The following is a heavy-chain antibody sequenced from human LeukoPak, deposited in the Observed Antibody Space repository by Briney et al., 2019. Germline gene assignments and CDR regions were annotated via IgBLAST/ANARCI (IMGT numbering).Heavy chain of an antibody. J-gene: IGHJ4*02. Sequence: SQTLSLTCAISGDSVSSNSAAWNWIRQSPSRGLEWLGRTYYRSKWYNDYAVSVKSRITINPDTSKNQFSLQLNSVTPEDTAVYYCAKDPSITMIVVVISYFDYWGQGTLVTVSS. CDR1: GDSVSSNSAA. CDR3: AKDPSITMIVVVISYFDY. V-gene: IGHV6-1*01. CDR2: TYYRSKWYN. D-gene: IGHD3-22*01.